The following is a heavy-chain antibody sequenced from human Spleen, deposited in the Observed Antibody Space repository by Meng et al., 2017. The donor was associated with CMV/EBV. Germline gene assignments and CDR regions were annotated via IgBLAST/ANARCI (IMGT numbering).Heavy chain of an antibody. D-gene: IGHD2-21*01. CDR1: GFSFSSYA. V-gene: IGHV3-23*01. J-gene: IGHJ4*02. Sequence: SCAASGFSFSSYAMSWVRQAPGKGLEWVSAISGSGGSTYYVDSVKGRFTISRDNSKNTVSMQMNSLRAEDTAVYYCAKISNWYSFDYWGQGTLVTVSS. CDR2: ISGSGGST. CDR3: AKISNWYSFDY.